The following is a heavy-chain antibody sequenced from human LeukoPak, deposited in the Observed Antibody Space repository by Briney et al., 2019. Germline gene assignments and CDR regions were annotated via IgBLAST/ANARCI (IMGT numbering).Heavy chain of an antibody. D-gene: IGHD3-10*01. V-gene: IGHV3-30*03. CDR1: GFTFSSYG. Sequence: GGSLRLSCAASGFTFSSYGMHWVRQAPGKGLEWVAVISYDGGNKYYADSVKGRFTISRDNSKNTLYLQMNSLRSEDTAVYYCARGRYGSGSYRFDYWGQGTLVTVSS. CDR2: ISYDGGNK. CDR3: ARGRYGSGSYRFDY. J-gene: IGHJ4*02.